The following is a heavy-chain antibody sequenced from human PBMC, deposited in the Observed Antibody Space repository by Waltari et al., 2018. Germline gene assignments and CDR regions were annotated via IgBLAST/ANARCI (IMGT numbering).Heavy chain of an antibody. CDR1: GGSISSSSYY. CDR3: ARGLRDYYYGMDV. V-gene: IGHV4-39*07. CDR2: IYYSGST. Sequence: QLQLQESGPGLVKPSETLSLTCTVSGGSISSSSYYWGWIRQPPGKGLEWIGSIYYSGSTYYNPSLKSRVTISVDTSKNQFSLKLSSVTAADTAVYYCARGLRDYYYGMDVWGQGTTVTVSS. J-gene: IGHJ6*02. D-gene: IGHD4-17*01.